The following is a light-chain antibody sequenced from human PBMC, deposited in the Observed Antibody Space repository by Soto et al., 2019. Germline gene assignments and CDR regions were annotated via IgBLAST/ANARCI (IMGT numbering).Light chain of an antibody. CDR1: QSISDT. Sequence: EIVLTQSPGTLSLSPGGRATLSCRASQSISDTLAWYQQKPGQAPRLLIYGASSRATGIPDRFSGSGSGTDFTLTISRLEPEDFAVYYCQQYGSSPKTFGQGTKVDI. J-gene: IGKJ1*01. CDR2: GAS. V-gene: IGKV3-20*01. CDR3: QQYGSSPKT.